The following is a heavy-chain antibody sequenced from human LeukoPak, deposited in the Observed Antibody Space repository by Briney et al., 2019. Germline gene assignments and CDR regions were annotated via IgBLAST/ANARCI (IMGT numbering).Heavy chain of an antibody. Sequence: SQTLSLTCAVYGGYTSSGGFSWSWTRQPPGKGLEWIGYIYHSGSTYYNPSLKSRVTISVDRSKNQFSLKLSSVTAADTAVYYCARDLCSSTTCYTGAFDIWGQGTMVTV. D-gene: IGHD2-2*02. CDR1: GGYTSSGGFS. V-gene: IGHV4-30-2*01. CDR2: IYHSGST. J-gene: IGHJ3*02. CDR3: ARDLCSSTTCYTGAFDI.